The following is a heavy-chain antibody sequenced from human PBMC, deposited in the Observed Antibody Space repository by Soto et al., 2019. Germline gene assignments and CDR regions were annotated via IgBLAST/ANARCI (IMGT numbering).Heavy chain of an antibody. Sequence: PGGSLRLSCKASGYTFTSYAMHWVRQAPGQRLEWMGWINAGNGNTKYSQKFQGRVTITRDTSASTAYMELSSLRSEDTAVYYCARGSGYYYWDDYWGQGTLVTVSS. J-gene: IGHJ4*02. CDR3: ARGSGYYYWDDY. CDR2: INAGNGNT. V-gene: IGHV1-3*01. CDR1: GYTFTSYA. D-gene: IGHD3-22*01.